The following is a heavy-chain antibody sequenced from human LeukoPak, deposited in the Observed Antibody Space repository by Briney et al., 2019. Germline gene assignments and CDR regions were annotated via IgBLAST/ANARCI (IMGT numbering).Heavy chain of an antibody. CDR3: ARDLFPYSSSWYGVD. J-gene: IGHJ4*02. CDR1: GYTFTSYG. CDR2: ISAYNGNT. D-gene: IGHD6-13*01. V-gene: IGHV1-18*01. Sequence: ASVKVSCKASGYTFTSYGISWVRQAPGQGLEWMGWISAYNGNTNYAQKLQGRVTMTTDTSTSTAYMELRSLRSDDTAVYYCARDLFPYSSSWYGVDWGQGTLVTVSS.